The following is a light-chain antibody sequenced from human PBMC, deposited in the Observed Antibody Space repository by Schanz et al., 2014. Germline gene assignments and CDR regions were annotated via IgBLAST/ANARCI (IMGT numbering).Light chain of an antibody. CDR2: GAS. CDR1: QSVGSN. Sequence: EIVLTQSPGTLSVSPGDGATLSCRTSQSVGSNLAWYQQKPGQAPRLLIYGASTRATGIPARFSGSGSGTEFTLTISSLQSEDFAVYYCQQYNNWPLTFGGGTKVEIK. V-gene: IGKV3-15*01. J-gene: IGKJ4*01. CDR3: QQYNNWPLT.